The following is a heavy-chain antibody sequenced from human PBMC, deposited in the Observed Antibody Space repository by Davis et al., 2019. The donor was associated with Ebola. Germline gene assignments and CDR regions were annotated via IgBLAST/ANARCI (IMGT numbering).Heavy chain of an antibody. CDR1: GFTFSSYW. CDR2: IKQDGSEK. V-gene: IGHV3-7*01. J-gene: IGHJ4*02. CDR3: ARALYYYGSGSYYTGGF. D-gene: IGHD3-10*01. Sequence: GESLKISCAASGFTFSSYWMSWVRQAPGKGLEWVANIKQDGSEKYYVASVKGRFTISRDNAKNSLYLQMNSLRAEDTAVYYCARALYYYGSGSYYTGGFWGQGTLVTVSS.